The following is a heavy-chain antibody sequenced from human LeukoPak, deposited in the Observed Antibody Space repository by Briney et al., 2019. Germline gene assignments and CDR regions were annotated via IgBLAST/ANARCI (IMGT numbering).Heavy chain of an antibody. CDR2: ISSSSSTI. V-gene: IGHV3-48*01. J-gene: IGHJ3*02. CDR3: ARTRMTYYYDSSGYPGDAFDI. Sequence: GGSLRLSCAASGFTFSSYSMNWVRQAPGKGLEWVSYISSSSSTIYYADSVKGRFTISRDNAKNSLYLQMNSPRAEDTAVYYCARTRMTYYYDSSGYPGDAFDIWGQGTMVTVSS. D-gene: IGHD3-22*01. CDR1: GFTFSSYS.